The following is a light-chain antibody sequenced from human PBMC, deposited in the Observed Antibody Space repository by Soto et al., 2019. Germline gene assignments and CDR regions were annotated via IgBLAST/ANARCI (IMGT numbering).Light chain of an antibody. CDR2: DAS. CDR3: QQYISYPYT. J-gene: IGKJ2*01. V-gene: IGKV1-5*01. CDR1: QTTNTW. Sequence: DIQMTQFPSTLSASVGDRVTITCRASQTTNTWLARYQQKPGTAPKLLIYDASSLEGGVPSRFSASGSGTEFTLTISSPPPDDLATYYCQQYISYPYTFGQGTKVEIK.